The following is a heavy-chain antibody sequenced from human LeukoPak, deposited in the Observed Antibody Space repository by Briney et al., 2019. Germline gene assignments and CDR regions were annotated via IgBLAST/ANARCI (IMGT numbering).Heavy chain of an antibody. CDR2: IYHSGST. CDR1: GGSISSGGYS. Sequence: PSETLSLTCAVSGGSISSGGYSWSWIRQPPGKGLEWIGYIYHSGSTYYNPSLKSRVTISVDTSKNQFSLKLSSVTAADTAVYYCARGEDTRSYYDFWSGAGWYFDLWGRGTLVTVSS. J-gene: IGHJ2*01. D-gene: IGHD3-3*01. CDR3: ARGEDTRSYYDFWSGAGWYFDL. V-gene: IGHV4-30-2*01.